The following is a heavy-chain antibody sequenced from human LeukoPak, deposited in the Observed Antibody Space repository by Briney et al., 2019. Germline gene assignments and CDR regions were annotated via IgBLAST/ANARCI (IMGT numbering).Heavy chain of an antibody. CDR3: ASLVPAAITLFDY. CDR1: GFTFSSYS. Sequence: GGSLRLSCAASGFTFSSYSVNWVRQAPGKGLEWVSSISSSSSYIYYADSVKGRFTISRDNAKNSLYLQMNGLRAEDTAVYYCASLVPAAITLFDYWGQGTLVTVSS. V-gene: IGHV3-21*01. D-gene: IGHD2-2*01. CDR2: ISSSSSYI. J-gene: IGHJ4*02.